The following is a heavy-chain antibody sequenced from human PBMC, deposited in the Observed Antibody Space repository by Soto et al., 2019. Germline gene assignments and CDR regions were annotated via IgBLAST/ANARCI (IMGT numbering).Heavy chain of an antibody. J-gene: IGHJ4*02. CDR1: GFIFRSYG. D-gene: IGHD2-15*01. Sequence: QVQLVESGGGVVQPGRSLRLACTASGFIFRSYGMHWVRQAPGKGLEWVAFISNDGGNEYYVDSVKGRFTISRDNSRNTLYLQMNSLRADDTALYYCAKATYGYAYVDFWGQGTRVTVSS. V-gene: IGHV3-30*18. CDR3: AKATYGYAYVDF. CDR2: ISNDGGNE.